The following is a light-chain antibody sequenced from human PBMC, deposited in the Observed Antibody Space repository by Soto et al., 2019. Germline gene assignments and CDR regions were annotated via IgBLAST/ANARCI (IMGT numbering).Light chain of an antibody. V-gene: IGKV3-20*01. CDR1: QTVTSSY. CDR2: GGS. J-gene: IGKJ1*01. Sequence: IVLTQSPGTLSLSPGEGLTLSCRASQTVTSSYLAWYQHKPGQAPRLLIYGGSTKATGTPDRFSGSGSGTDFTLTISRLEPEDIATYYCQQYDNLLKTFGQGTKVEIK. CDR3: QQYDNLLKT.